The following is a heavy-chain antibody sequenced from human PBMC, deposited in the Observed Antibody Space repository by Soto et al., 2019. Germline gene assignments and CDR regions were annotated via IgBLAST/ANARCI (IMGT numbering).Heavy chain of an antibody. CDR2: IYYSGST. D-gene: IGHD3-10*01. V-gene: IGHV4-31*03. J-gene: IGHJ6*02. Sequence: QVQLQESGPGLVKPSQTLSLTCTVSGGSISSGGYYWSWIRQHPGKGLEWIGYIYYSGSTYYNPSLKSRVTISVDTTKNHFSLKLSSVTAADTAVYYCARVPYGAGNSNGMAVWGQGTTVTVSS. CDR1: GGSISSGGYY. CDR3: ARVPYGAGNSNGMAV.